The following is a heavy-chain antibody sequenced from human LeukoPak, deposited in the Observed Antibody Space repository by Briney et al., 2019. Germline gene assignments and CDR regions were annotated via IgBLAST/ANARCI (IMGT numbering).Heavy chain of an antibody. CDR2: ISYDGSNK. CDR1: GFTFNSCA. Sequence: PGGSLRLSCAASGFTFNSCAMHWVRQAPGKGLEWVAVISYDGSNKNYADSVKGRFTISRDNSKNTLYLQMNSLSAEDTAVYYCARSVVTATPHYFQHWGQGTLVTVSS. V-gene: IGHV3-30*04. CDR3: ARSVVTATPHYFQH. D-gene: IGHD2-21*02. J-gene: IGHJ1*01.